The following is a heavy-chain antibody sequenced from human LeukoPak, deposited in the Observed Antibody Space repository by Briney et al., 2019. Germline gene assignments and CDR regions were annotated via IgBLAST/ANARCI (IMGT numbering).Heavy chain of an antibody. CDR1: GYTFTGYY. D-gene: IGHD6-13*01. J-gene: IGHJ4*02. V-gene: IGHV1-2*02. Sequence: ASVKVSCKASGYTFTGYYMHWVRQAPGQGLEWMGWINPNSGGTNYAQKFQGRVTMTRDTSISTAYMELSRLRSDDTAVYYCARDRGDSSSWPYFDYWGQGTLVTVSS. CDR3: ARDRGDSSSWPYFDY. CDR2: INPNSGGT.